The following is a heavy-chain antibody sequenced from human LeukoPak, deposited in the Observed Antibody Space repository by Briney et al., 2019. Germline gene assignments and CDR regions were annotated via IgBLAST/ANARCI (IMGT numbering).Heavy chain of an antibody. V-gene: IGHV3-23*01. CDR3: AKDGGFYGDYQL. J-gene: IGHJ4*02. CDR1: GFTFSSYA. D-gene: IGHD4-17*01. Sequence: GGSLRLSCAASGFTFSSYAMSWVRQAPGKGLEWVSAISGSGGSTYYADSVKGRFPISRDNSKNTLYLQMNSLRAENTAVYYCAKDGGFYGDYQLWGQGTLVTVSS. CDR2: ISGSGGST.